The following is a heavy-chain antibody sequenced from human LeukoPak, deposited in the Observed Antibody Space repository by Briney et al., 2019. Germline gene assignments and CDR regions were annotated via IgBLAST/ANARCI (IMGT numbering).Heavy chain of an antibody. D-gene: IGHD2-2*01. J-gene: IGHJ3*02. Sequence: GGSLGLSCAASGFTFSNYGMSWVRQAPGKGLEWVSGISASGGNTYYADSVKGRFTISRDNSKNTLYLQMNSLRAEDTAVYYSLGYCSRTSCLDAFDIWGQGTMVTVSS. CDR1: GFTFSNYG. CDR2: ISASGGNT. V-gene: IGHV3-23*01. CDR3: LGYCSRTSCLDAFDI.